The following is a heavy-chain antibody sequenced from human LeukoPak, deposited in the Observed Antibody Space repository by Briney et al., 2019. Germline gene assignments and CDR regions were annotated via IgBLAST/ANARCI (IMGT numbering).Heavy chain of an antibody. V-gene: IGHV4-59*01. CDR3: ARALKQLAPFYYYYYMDV. CDR1: GGSISSYY. D-gene: IGHD6-6*01. CDR2: IYYSGST. Sequence: SETLSLTCTVSGGSISSYYWSWIRQPPGKGLDWIGYIYYSGSTNYNPSLKSRVTISVDTSKNQFSLKLSSVTAADTAVYYCARALKQLAPFYYYYYMDVWGKGTTVTVSS. J-gene: IGHJ6*03.